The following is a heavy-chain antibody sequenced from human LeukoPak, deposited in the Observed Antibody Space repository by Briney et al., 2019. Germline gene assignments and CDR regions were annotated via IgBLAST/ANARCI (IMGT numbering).Heavy chain of an antibody. CDR3: ARDPTTGTPDYFDY. CDR2: ISYDAKVK. D-gene: IGHD1-14*01. Sequence: GGSLRLSCAAPGFTFSSYTMHWVRQAPGKVLEWVAVISYDAKVKFYADSVKDRFTISRDNSDNTLYLQMDSLGADDTALYYCARDPTTGTPDYFDYWGQGTLVTVSS. CDR1: GFTFSSYT. J-gene: IGHJ4*02. V-gene: IGHV3-30*04.